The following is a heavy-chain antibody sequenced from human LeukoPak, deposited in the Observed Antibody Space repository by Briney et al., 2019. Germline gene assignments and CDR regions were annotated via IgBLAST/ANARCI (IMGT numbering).Heavy chain of an antibody. D-gene: IGHD3-22*01. CDR1: GYTFTSYY. V-gene: IGHV1-18*04. J-gene: IGHJ4*02. Sequence: ASVTVSCKASGYTFTSYYMHWVRQAPGQGLEWMGWISAYNGNTNYAQKLQGRVTMTTDTSTSTAYMELRSLRSDDTAVYYCASAGDYYDSSGYYYYFDYWGQGTLVTVSS. CDR3: ASAGDYYDSSGYYYYFDY. CDR2: ISAYNGNT.